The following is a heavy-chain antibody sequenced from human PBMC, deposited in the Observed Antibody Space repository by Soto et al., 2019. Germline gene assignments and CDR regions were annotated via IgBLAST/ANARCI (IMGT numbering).Heavy chain of an antibody. CDR3: ARERSSGWYVDY. D-gene: IGHD6-19*01. CDR1: GYSFTSYD. CDR2: MNPNSGNT. Sequence: QVQLVQSGAEVKKPGASVKVSCKASGYSFTSYDINWVRQATGQGLEWMGWMNPNSGNTGYAQKFQGRVTMTRNTSKSTAYMELSSLRSEDTAVYYCARERSSGWYVDYWGQGTLVTVSS. V-gene: IGHV1-8*01. J-gene: IGHJ4*02.